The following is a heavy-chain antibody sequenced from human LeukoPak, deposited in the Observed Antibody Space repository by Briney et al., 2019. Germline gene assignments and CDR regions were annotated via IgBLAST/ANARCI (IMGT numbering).Heavy chain of an antibody. V-gene: IGHV3-7*01. J-gene: IGHJ4*02. CDR1: GFTFSSYW. CDR2: IKQDGSEK. CDR3: ARAFDDFWSGYQHLGY. D-gene: IGHD3-3*01. Sequence: GGSLRLSCAASGFTFSSYWMSWVRQAPGKGLEWVANIKQDGSEKYYVDSVKGRFTISRDNAKNSLYLQMNSLRAEDTAVYYCARAFDDFWSGYQHLGYWGQGTLVTVSS.